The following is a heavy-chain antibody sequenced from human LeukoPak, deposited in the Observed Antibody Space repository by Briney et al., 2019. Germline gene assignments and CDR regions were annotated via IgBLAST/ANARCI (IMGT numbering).Heavy chain of an antibody. J-gene: IGHJ4*02. CDR3: ARLGGYGYFDY. V-gene: IGHV4-59*01. Sequence: SETLSLTCTVAGGSISSYYCSSIRQPPGKGLEWIGYSYYSGSTNYSPSLKSRVTISVDTSKRQFSLKLSSVTAADTAVYYCARLGGYGYFDYWGEGTLVTVSS. D-gene: IGHD5-12*01. CDR1: GGSISSYY. CDR2: SYYSGST.